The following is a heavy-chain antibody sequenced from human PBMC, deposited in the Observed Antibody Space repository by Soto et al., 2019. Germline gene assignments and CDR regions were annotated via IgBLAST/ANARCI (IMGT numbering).Heavy chain of an antibody. V-gene: IGHV4-34*01. CDR2: INHSGST. J-gene: IGHJ4*02. D-gene: IGHD3-22*01. Sequence: QVQLQQWGAGLLKPSETLSLTCAVYGGSFSGYYCSWIRQPPGKGLEWIGEINHSGSTNYNPSLKSRVTISVDTSKNQFSLKLSSVTAADTAVYYCARGRGSSGLNYWGQGNLVTVSS. CDR3: ARGRGSSGLNY. CDR1: GGSFSGYY.